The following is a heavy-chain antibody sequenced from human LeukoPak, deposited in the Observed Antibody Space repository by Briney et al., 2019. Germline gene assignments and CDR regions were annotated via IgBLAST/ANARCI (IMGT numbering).Heavy chain of an antibody. D-gene: IGHD6-19*01. V-gene: IGHV3-23*01. CDR1: GFTFSSYA. Sequence: GGSLRLSCTASGFTFSSYAMSWVRQAPGKGLEWVSAISGSGGSTYYADSVKGRLTISRDNSKNTLYLQMNSLRAEDTAVYYCAKDVGKRYSSGWYYFDYWGQGTLVTVSS. J-gene: IGHJ4*02. CDR3: AKDVGKRYSSGWYYFDY. CDR2: ISGSGGST.